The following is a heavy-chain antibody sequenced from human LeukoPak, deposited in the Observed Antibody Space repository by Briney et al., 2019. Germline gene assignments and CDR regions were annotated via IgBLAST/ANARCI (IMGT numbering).Heavy chain of an antibody. J-gene: IGHJ5*02. CDR3: AKDGGYYGSGSYYNVPNWFDP. V-gene: IGHV3-23*01. Sequence: GGSLRLSCAASGFTFSSYAMSWARQAPGKGLEWVSAISGSGSSTYYADSVKGRFTISRDNSKNTLYLQMNSLRAEDTAVYYCAKDGGYYGSGSYYNVPNWFDPWGQGTLVTVSS. D-gene: IGHD3-10*01. CDR2: ISGSGSST. CDR1: GFTFSSYA.